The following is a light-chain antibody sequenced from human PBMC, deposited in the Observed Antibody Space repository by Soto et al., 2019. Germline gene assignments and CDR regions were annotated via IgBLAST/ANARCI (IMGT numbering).Light chain of an antibody. CDR2: STN. CDR3: VLYMGSGIPWV. J-gene: IGLJ3*02. Sequence: QTVVTQEPSFSVSPGGTVTLTCGLSSGSVSTSNYPGWYQQTPGQAPRTLIYSTNTRSSGVPDRFSGSILGNKAALTITGAQADDESDYYCVLYMGSGIPWVFGGGTKSPS. CDR1: SGSVSTSNY. V-gene: IGLV8-61*01.